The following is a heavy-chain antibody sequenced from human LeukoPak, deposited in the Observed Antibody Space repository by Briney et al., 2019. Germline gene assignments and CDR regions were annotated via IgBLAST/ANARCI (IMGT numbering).Heavy chain of an antibody. J-gene: IGHJ4*02. Sequence: GESLQISCKGSGYSFTSYWIGWVRQMPGKGPEWMGIIYPGDSDTRYSPSFQGQVTISADKPVSTAYLQWSSLKASDTAIYYCARHRYCSSTSCYERFDYWGQGTLVTVSS. CDR3: ARHRYCSSTSCYERFDY. D-gene: IGHD2-2*01. CDR2: IYPGDSDT. V-gene: IGHV5-51*01. CDR1: GYSFTSYW.